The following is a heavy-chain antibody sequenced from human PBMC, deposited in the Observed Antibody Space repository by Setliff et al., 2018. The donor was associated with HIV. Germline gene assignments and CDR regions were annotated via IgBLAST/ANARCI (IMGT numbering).Heavy chain of an antibody. CDR2: IWYGGSNK. CDR1: GFTFSSYG. Sequence: PGGSLRLSCAASGFTFSSYGMHWVRQAPGKGLEWVAVIWYGGSNKYYADSVNGRFTISSDNSKNTLFLQMNSLRPEDTAVYYCTRYGSGRSAGNNYNYNYMDVWGKGTTVTVSS. CDR3: TRYGSGRSAGNNYNYNYMDV. D-gene: IGHD3-10*01. V-gene: IGHV3-33*08. J-gene: IGHJ6*03.